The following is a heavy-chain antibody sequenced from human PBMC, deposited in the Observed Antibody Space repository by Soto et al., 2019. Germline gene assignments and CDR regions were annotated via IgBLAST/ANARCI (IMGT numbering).Heavy chain of an antibody. J-gene: IGHJ3*02. D-gene: IGHD5-12*01. CDR2: ISAYNGNT. Sequence: ASVKVSCKASGYTFTSYGISWVRQAPGQGLEWMGWISAYNGNTNYAQKLQGRVTMTTDTSTSTAYMELRSLRSDDTAVYYCERDVWLRVLYAFDIWGQGTMVTVSS. CDR1: GYTFTSYG. V-gene: IGHV1-18*01. CDR3: ERDVWLRVLYAFDI.